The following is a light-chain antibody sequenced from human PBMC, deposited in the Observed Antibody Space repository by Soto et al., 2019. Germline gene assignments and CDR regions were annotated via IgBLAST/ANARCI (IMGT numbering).Light chain of an antibody. J-gene: IGKJ4*01. Sequence: EIVMTQSPATLSVSPGETATLSCRASQSVASAVAWYQHKPGQAPRLLIVAASIRVTGGPGRFSGGGSGTEFTLTIRSLQSEDFAVYYCQQYKNWPPLTFGGGTTVEIK. CDR2: AAS. V-gene: IGKV3-15*01. CDR1: QSVASA. CDR3: QQYKNWPPLT.